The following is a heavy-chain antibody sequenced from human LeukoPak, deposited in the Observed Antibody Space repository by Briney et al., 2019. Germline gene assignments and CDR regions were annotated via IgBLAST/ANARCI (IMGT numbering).Heavy chain of an antibody. CDR3: ARASNRSSSWAELFDY. J-gene: IGHJ4*02. D-gene: IGHD6-13*01. V-gene: IGHV4-59*01. Sequence: SETLSLTCTVSGGSISSYYWSWIRQPPGKGLEWIGYIYYSGSTNYNPSLKSRVTTSVDTSKNQFSLKLSSVTAADTAVYYCARASNRSSSWAELFDYWGQGTLVTVSS. CDR1: GGSISSYY. CDR2: IYYSGST.